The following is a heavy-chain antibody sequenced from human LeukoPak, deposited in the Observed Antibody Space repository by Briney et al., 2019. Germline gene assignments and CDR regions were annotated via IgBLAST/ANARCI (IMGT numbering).Heavy chain of an antibody. CDR2: IHTIGNT. V-gene: IGHV4-61*02. J-gene: IGHJ4*02. Sequence: SQTLSLTCTVSGVSISRGSHYWSWIRQPAGKGLEWIGRIHTIGNTNYSPSLWRRVTISVDTSKNQFSLRLHSVTAADTAVYYCARDRSYYSGTGTDYWGQGALATVSS. D-gene: IGHD3-10*01. CDR3: ARDRSYYSGTGTDY. CDR1: GVSISRGSHY.